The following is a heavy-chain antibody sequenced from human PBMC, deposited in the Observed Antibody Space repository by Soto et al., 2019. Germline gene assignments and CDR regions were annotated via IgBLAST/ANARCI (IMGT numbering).Heavy chain of an antibody. CDR2: INTDGTNT. D-gene: IGHD2-2*01. J-gene: IGHJ4*02. Sequence: PGGSLRLSCAGSGFTFSSYWMHWVRQAPGKGLVWVSRINTDGTNTTYADSVKGRFTIFRDNAKNTLYLQMNSLRAEDTAVYYCARGEWVVPASIFDYWGQGALVTVS. CDR1: GFTFSSYW. V-gene: IGHV3-74*01. CDR3: ARGEWVVPASIFDY.